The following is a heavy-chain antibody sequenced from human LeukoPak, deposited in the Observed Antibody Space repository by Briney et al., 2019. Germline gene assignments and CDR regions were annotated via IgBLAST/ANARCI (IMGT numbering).Heavy chain of an antibody. V-gene: IGHV4-59*01. D-gene: IGHD3-22*01. J-gene: IGHJ6*03. Sequence: SETLSLTCTVSGGSISSYYWSWLRQPPGKGLEWIGYIYYSGSTNYNPSLKSRVTISVDTSKNQFSLKLSSVTAADTAVYYCASNYDSSGYGGTYYMDVWGKGTTVTVSS. CDR1: GGSISSYY. CDR2: IYYSGST. CDR3: ASNYDSSGYGGTYYMDV.